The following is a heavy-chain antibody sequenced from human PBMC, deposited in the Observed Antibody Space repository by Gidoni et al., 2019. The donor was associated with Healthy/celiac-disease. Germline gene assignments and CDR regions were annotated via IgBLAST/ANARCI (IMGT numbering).Heavy chain of an antibody. V-gene: IGHV3-23*01. CDR3: AKSSAEYYYDSSGYYAFDI. Sequence: EVQLLESGGGLVQPGGSLRLSCAASGFTFSSYAMSWVRQAPGKGLEWVSAISGSGGSTYYADSVKGRFTISRDNSKNTLYLQMNSLRAEDTAVYYCAKSSAEYYYDSSGYYAFDIWGQGTMVTVSS. CDR1: GFTFSSYA. CDR2: ISGSGGST. J-gene: IGHJ3*02. D-gene: IGHD3-22*01.